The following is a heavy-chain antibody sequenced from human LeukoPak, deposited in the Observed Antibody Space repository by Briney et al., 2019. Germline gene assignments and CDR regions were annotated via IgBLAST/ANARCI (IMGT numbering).Heavy chain of an antibody. V-gene: IGHV3-74*01. CDR1: GFTFSSYW. D-gene: IGHD3-10*01. CDR3: ARDSVPIYFGSGTYFGVDY. CDR2: INTDGTTT. J-gene: IGHJ4*02. Sequence: GGSLRLSCAASGFTFSSYWMYWVRQAPGKGLVWVSRINTDGTTTSYADSVKGRFAISRDNAKKSLYLQMNSLRAEDTAVYYCARDSVPIYFGSGTYFGVDYWGQGTLVTVSS.